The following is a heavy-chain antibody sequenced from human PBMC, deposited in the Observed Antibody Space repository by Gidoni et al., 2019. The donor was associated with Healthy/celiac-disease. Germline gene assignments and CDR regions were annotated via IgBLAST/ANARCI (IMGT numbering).Heavy chain of an antibody. CDR1: GFTFTSSA. V-gene: IGHV1-58*01. CDR2: IVVGSGNT. D-gene: IGHD1-26*01. J-gene: IGHJ3*02. Sequence: QMQLVQSGPEVKKPGTSVKVSCKASGFTFTSSAVQWVRQARGQRLEWIGWIVVGSGNTNYAQKFQERVTITRDMSTSTAYMELSSLRSEDTAVYYCAADSGSYLGVNDAFDIWGQGTMVTVSS. CDR3: AADSGSYLGVNDAFDI.